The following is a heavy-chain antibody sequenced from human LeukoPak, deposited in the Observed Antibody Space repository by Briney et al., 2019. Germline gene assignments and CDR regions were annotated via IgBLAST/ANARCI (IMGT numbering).Heavy chain of an antibody. CDR2: IIPIFGTA. V-gene: IGHV1-69*05. Sequence: SVKVSCKASGGTFSSYAISWVRQAPGQGLEWRGGIIPIFGTANYAQKFQGRVTITTDESTSTAYMELSSLRSEDTAVYYCARSAGVYFGVVDYYYYYYMDVWGKGTTVTDSS. CDR1: GGTFSSYA. J-gene: IGHJ6*03. CDR3: ARSAGVYFGVVDYYYYYYMDV. D-gene: IGHD3-3*01.